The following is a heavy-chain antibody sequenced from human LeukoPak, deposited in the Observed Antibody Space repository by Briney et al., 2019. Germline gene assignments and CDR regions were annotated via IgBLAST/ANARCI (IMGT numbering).Heavy chain of an antibody. V-gene: IGHV3-21*01. Sequence: GGSLRLSCAASGFTFSSYSMNWVRQAPGKGLEWVSSISSSSSYIYYADSVKGRFTISRDNAKNSLYLQMNSLRAEDTAVYCCARFPDYYDSSGRHNDYWGQGTLVTVSS. D-gene: IGHD3-22*01. CDR3: ARFPDYYDSSGRHNDY. CDR1: GFTFSSYS. J-gene: IGHJ4*02. CDR2: ISSSSSYI.